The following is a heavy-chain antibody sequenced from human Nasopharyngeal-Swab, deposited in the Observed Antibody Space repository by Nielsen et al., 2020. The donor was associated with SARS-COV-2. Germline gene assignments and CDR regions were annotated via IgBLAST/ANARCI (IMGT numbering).Heavy chain of an antibody. V-gene: IGHV4-59*01. D-gene: IGHD6-6*01. CDR3: ARGYSSSYFSYYYYGLDV. CDR2: IYYSGST. J-gene: IGHJ6*02. Sequence: WIRQPQGKGLEWIGYIYYSGSTNYNPSPKSRVTISVDTSKNQFSLKLSSVTAADTAVYYCARGYSSSYFSYYYYGLDVWGQGTTVTVSS.